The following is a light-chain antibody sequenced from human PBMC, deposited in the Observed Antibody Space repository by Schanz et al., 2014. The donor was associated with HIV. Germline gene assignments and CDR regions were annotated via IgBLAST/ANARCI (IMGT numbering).Light chain of an antibody. CDR1: SRDVGGHNY. V-gene: IGLV2-14*03. CDR3: SSFSNSMPLL. J-gene: IGLJ2*01. Sequence: QSVLTQPASVSGSPGQSITIYCSGTSRDVGGHNYVSWYQQYPGKVPKLIIYDVNNRPSGISDRFSASKSGNTASLSISGLQADDAADYYCSSFSNSMPLLFGGGTKLTVL. CDR2: DVN.